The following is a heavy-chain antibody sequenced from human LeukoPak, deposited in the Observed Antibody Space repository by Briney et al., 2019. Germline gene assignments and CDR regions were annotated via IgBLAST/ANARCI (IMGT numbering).Heavy chain of an antibody. CDR2: MNPHSGST. Sequence: ASVKISCKASGYTFTSYDINWVRQATGQGREWMGWMNPHSGSTGSAQKLQGRATLSRNTSISTAYMELSSLRSEDTAVYYCARGKELGYCTNGVCPNWFDPWGQGTPVTVSS. D-gene: IGHD2-8*01. J-gene: IGHJ5*02. CDR1: GYTFTSYD. V-gene: IGHV1-8*03. CDR3: ARGKELGYCTNGVCPNWFDP.